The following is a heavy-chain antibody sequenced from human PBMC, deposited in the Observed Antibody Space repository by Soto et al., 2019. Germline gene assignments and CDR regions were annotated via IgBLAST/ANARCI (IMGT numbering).Heavy chain of an antibody. CDR2: IWYDGSNK. CDR3: ARDPDGGYSGPFDY. Sequence: GGSLRLSCAASGFTFSSYGMHWVRQAPGKGLEWVAVIWYDGSNKYYADSVKGRFTISRDNSKNTLYLQMNSLRAEDTAVYYCARDPDGGYSGPFDYWGQGTLVTVSS. CDR1: GFTFSSYG. V-gene: IGHV3-33*01. J-gene: IGHJ4*02. D-gene: IGHD5-12*01.